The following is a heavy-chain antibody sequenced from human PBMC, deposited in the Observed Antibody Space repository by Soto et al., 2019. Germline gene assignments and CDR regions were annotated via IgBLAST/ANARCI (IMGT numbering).Heavy chain of an antibody. V-gene: IGHV1-69*01. D-gene: IGHD4-17*01. J-gene: IGHJ6*02. CDR1: GGTFSSYA. CDR2: IIPIFGTA. Sequence: QVQLVQSGAEVKKPGSSVKVSCKASGGTFSSYAISWVRQAPGQGLEWMGGIIPIFGTANYAQKFQGRDTITADESTSTAYMELSSLGSEDTAVYYCASPFYTYGVTPGDGMDVWGQGTTVTVS. CDR3: ASPFYTYGVTPGDGMDV.